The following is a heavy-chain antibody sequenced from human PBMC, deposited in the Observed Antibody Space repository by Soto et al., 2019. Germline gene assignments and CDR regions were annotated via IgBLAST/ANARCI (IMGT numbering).Heavy chain of an antibody. Sequence: VRLLESGGGLVQPGGSLRLSCAASGFTFSNYAMSWVRQAPGKGLEWVSAVSGSGGNTYYADSVQGRFTISRDNSKNMLNLQMNSLRAEDTAVYYCAKLNLFVSAAAGRGPFDYWGQATLVTVSS. CDR2: VSGSGGNT. V-gene: IGHV3-23*01. CDR3: AKLNLFVSAAAGRGPFDY. D-gene: IGHD6-13*01. J-gene: IGHJ4*02. CDR1: GFTFSNYA.